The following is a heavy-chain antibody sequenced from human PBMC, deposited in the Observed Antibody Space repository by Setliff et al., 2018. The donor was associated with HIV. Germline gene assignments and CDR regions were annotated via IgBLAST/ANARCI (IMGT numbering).Heavy chain of an antibody. J-gene: IGHJ3*02. CDR2: IDPNFGGT. CDR1: GYTFIAYY. V-gene: IGHV1-2*04. Sequence: GASVKVSCKASGYTFIAYYIHWVRQAPGQGLEWMGRIDPNFGGTNYAQKSQGWVSMTRDTSISTAYMELSRLRSDDTAVYYCARDDGFDIWGQGTMVTVSS. CDR3: ARDDGFDI.